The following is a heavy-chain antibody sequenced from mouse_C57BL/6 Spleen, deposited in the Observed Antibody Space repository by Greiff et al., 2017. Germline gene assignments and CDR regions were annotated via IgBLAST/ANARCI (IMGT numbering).Heavy chain of an antibody. CDR3: ARRGFDY. CDR2: IYPGDGDT. CDR1: GYAFTSSW. V-gene: IGHV1-82*01. Sequence: VQLQQSGPELVKPGASVKISCKASGYAFTSSWMNWVKQRPGQGLEWIGRIYPGDGDTNYNGKFKGKATLTADKSSSTAYMQLSSLTSEDSAVYFCARRGFDYWGQGTTLTVSS. J-gene: IGHJ2*01.